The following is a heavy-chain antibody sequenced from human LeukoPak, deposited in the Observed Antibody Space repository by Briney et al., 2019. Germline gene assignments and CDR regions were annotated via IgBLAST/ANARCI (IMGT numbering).Heavy chain of an antibody. CDR1: GFTFDEYT. D-gene: IGHD2-15*01. J-gene: IGHJ4*02. CDR2: ISWDGTST. V-gene: IGHV3-43*01. Sequence: GGSLRLSCAASGFTFDEYTMHWVRQAPGKGLEWVSLISWDGTSTRYAESVEGRFTVSRDNNKNSLYLQMHSLTTEDTALYYCAKDGYCSGADCYSGLDYWGQGTLVTVSS. CDR3: AKDGYCSGADCYSGLDY.